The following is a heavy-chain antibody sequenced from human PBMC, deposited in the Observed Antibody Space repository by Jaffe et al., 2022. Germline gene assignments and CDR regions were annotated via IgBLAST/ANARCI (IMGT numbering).Heavy chain of an antibody. V-gene: IGHV1-69*01. D-gene: IGHD3-9*01. CDR3: AIGEAAMEQRETIYGAFDI. CDR1: GGTFSSYA. J-gene: IGHJ3*02. Sequence: QVQLVQSGAEVKKPGSSVKVSCKASGGTFSSYAISWVRQAPGQGLEWMGGIIPIFGTANYAQKFQGRVTITADESTSTAYMELSSLRSEDTAVYYCAIGEAAMEQRETIYGAFDIWGQGTMVTVSS. CDR2: IIPIFGTA.